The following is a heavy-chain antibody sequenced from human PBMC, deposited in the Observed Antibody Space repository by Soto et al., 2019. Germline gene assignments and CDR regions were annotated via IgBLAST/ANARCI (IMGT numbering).Heavy chain of an antibody. CDR2: INPMIGAT. CDR1: GGSFTNYI. J-gene: IGHJ5*02. V-gene: IGHV1-69*08. Sequence: GASVKVSCKASGGSFTNYIIAWVRQAPGQGLEWMGRINPMIGATSYAQNFQDRVTISADKSTSTAYLELSSLRSEDTAVYYCARDNYDFWSGYSYNWFDPWGQGTLVTVSS. CDR3: ARDNYDFWSGYSYNWFDP. D-gene: IGHD3-3*01.